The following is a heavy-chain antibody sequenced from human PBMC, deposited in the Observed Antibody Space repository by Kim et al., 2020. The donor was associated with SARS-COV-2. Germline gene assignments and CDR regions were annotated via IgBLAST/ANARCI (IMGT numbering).Heavy chain of an antibody. D-gene: IGHD3-9*01. J-gene: IGHJ6*02. CDR3: ARDNFYYDILTGYFAGTTYYYYCRMDV. V-gene: IGHV3-33*05. CDR1: GFTFSSYG. Sequence: GGSLRLSCAASGFTFSSYGMHWVRQAPGKGLEWVAVISYDGSNKYYADSVKGRFTISRDNSKNTLYLQMNSLRAEGTAVYYCARDNFYYDILTGYFAGTTYYYYCRMDVWGQGPTVTVSS. CDR2: ISYDGSNK.